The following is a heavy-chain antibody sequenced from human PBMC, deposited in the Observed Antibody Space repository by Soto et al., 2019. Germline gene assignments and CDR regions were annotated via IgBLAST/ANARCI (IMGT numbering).Heavy chain of an antibody. CDR2: IWSDGSKQ. V-gene: IGHV3-33*01. J-gene: IGHJ4*02. D-gene: IGHD6-19*01. CDR1: GFTFSSNA. Sequence: QVQLMESGGGVVQPGRSLRLSCAASGFTFSSNAIHWVRQAPGKGLEWVAIIWSDGSKQFYAESVKGRFTISRDNSKNTLYLQMDSLRVEDKDVYYCARDPHNAGWGYFDYWGQGALVTVSS. CDR3: ARDPHNAGWGYFDY.